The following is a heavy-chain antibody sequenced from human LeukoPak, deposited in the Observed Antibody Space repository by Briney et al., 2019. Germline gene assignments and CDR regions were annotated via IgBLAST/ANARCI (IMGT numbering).Heavy chain of an antibody. CDR2: MNPNSGNT. D-gene: IGHD6-13*01. CDR3: ARERHSSSWYRKPLGY. V-gene: IGHV1-8*01. CDR1: GYTFTSYD. Sequence: APVKVSCKASGYTFTSYDINWVRQATGQGLEWMGWMNPNSGNTGYAQKFQGRVTMTRNTSISTAYMELSSLRSEDTAVYYCARERHSSSWYRKPLGYWGQGTLVTVSS. J-gene: IGHJ4*02.